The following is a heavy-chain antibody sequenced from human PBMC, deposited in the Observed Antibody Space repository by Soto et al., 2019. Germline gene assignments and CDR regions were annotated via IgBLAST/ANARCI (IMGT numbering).Heavy chain of an antibody. CDR3: AHSFRGIWSGPTFDY. Sequence: SGPTLVNPTQTLTLTCTFSGFSISTSGVGVGWIRQPPGKALEWLALIYWSNDKRYSPSLKSRLTITKDTSKNQVVLTMTNMDPVDTATYYCAHSFRGIWSGPTFDYWGPGTLVTVSS. D-gene: IGHD3-3*01. CDR1: GFSISTSGVG. J-gene: IGHJ4*02. CDR2: IYWSNDK. V-gene: IGHV2-5*01.